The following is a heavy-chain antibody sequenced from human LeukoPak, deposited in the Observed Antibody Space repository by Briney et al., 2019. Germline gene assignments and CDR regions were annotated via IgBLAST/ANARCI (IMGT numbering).Heavy chain of an antibody. CDR3: ARGGTIFGLVLFDP. D-gene: IGHD3-3*01. V-gene: IGHV4-34*01. CDR2: INHSGST. Sequence: SETLSLTCAVYGGSFSGYYWSWIRQPPGKGLEWVGEINHSGSTNYNPSLKSRVTISVDTSKNQFSMKLSSVTAAVTAVYYCARGGTIFGLVLFDPRGQGTLVTVSS. J-gene: IGHJ5*02. CDR1: GGSFSGYY.